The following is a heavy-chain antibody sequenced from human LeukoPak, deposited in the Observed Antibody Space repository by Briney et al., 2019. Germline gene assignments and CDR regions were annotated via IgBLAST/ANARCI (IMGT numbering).Heavy chain of an antibody. CDR1: GFTFSSSW. J-gene: IGHJ4*02. CDR3: ARERQLERLAFGKEGSAFDY. V-gene: IGHV3-7*01. D-gene: IGHD1-1*01. CDR2: IQQDGSDK. Sequence: GGSLRLSCAASGFTFSSSWMSWVRQAPGKGLEWVANIQQDGSDKYYVDSVKGRFTISRDNAKNSLYLQMNRLRAEDTAVYYCARERQLERLAFGKEGSAFDYWGQGTLVTVSS.